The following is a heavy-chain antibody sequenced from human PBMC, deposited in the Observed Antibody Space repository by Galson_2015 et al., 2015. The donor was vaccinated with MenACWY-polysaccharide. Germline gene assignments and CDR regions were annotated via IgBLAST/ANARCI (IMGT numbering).Heavy chain of an antibody. CDR1: GGSISSSSYY. Sequence: LSLTCTVSGGSISSSSYYWGWIRQPPGKGLEWIGSIYYSGSTYYNPSLKSRVTISVDTSKNQFSLKLSSVTAADTAVYYCARVQRRVRDYYGMDVWGQGTTVTVSS. V-gene: IGHV4-39*07. J-gene: IGHJ6*02. CDR3: ARVQRRVRDYYGMDV. CDR2: IYYSGST.